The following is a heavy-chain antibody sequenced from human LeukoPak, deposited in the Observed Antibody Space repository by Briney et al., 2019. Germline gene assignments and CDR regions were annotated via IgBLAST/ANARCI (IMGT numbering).Heavy chain of an antibody. CDR2: ISSSSSTI. Sequence: GGSLRLSCAASGFTFSAYSMHWVRQAPGKGLEWVSYISSSSSTIYYADSVKGRFTISRDNAKNSLYLQMNSLRAEDTAVYYCARGPYDFWSGYYPGPFDYWGQGTLVTVSS. D-gene: IGHD3-3*01. CDR1: GFTFSAYS. CDR3: ARGPYDFWSGYYPGPFDY. J-gene: IGHJ4*02. V-gene: IGHV3-48*01.